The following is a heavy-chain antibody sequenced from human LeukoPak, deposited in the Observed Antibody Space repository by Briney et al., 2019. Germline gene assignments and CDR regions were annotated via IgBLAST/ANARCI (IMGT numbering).Heavy chain of an antibody. CDR3: ARRNSPSRTTALPRGRAFDF. J-gene: IGHJ3*01. Sequence: ASVKVSCKASGYTFTSYDINWVRRATGQGLEWMGWMNPNSGNTGYAQKFQGRVTMTRNTSISTAYMELSSLRSEDTAVYYCARRNSPSRTTALPRGRAFDFWGQGTVVSVSS. V-gene: IGHV1-8*01. D-gene: IGHD2/OR15-2a*01. CDR2: MNPNSGNT. CDR1: GYTFTSYD.